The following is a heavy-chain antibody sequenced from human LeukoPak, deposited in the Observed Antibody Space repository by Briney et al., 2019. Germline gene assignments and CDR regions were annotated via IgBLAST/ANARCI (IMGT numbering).Heavy chain of an antibody. J-gene: IGHJ6*03. CDR2: ISYDGSNK. Sequence: GGSLRLSCAASGFTFISLAMHWVRQAPGRGLEWVAVISYDGSNKYYADSVKGRFTISMDNSKNTLYPQMDSLRAEDTAVYYCARTVQSLPDDYYMDVCGKGTTVTVSS. CDR1: GFTFISLA. D-gene: IGHD4-11*01. V-gene: IGHV3-30*04. CDR3: ARTVQSLPDDYYMDV.